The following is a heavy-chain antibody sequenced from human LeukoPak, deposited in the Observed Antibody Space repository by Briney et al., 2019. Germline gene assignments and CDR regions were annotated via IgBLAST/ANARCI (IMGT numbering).Heavy chain of an antibody. CDR1: GGSFSGYY. Sequence: PSETLSLTCAVYGGSFSGYYWSWIRQPPGKGLEWIGEINHSGSTNYNPSLKSRVTISVDTSKNQFSLKLSSVTAADTAVYYCARSGYSSSWYPRYWGQGTLVTVSS. V-gene: IGHV4-34*01. J-gene: IGHJ4*02. D-gene: IGHD6-13*01. CDR2: INHSGST. CDR3: ARSGYSSSWYPRY.